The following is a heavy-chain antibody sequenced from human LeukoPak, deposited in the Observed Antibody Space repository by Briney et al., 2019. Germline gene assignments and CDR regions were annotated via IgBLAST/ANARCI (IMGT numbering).Heavy chain of an antibody. CDR3: ARTYSGSYFNFDY. CDR1: GYSFSNYW. CDR2: IYPGDSDT. Sequence: GESLKISCKGSGYSFSNYWIGWVRQMPGKGPEWMGIIYPGDSDTRYSPSFQGQVTISADKSISTAYLQWSSLKASDTAMYYCARTYSGSYFNFDYWGQGTLVTVSS. D-gene: IGHD1-26*01. J-gene: IGHJ4*02. V-gene: IGHV5-51*01.